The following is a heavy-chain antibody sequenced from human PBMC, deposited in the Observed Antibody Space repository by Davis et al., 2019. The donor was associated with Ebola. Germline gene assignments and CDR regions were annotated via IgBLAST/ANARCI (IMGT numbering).Heavy chain of an antibody. D-gene: IGHD2/OR15-2a*01. CDR1: GGSFSGYY. CDR2: INHSGST. V-gene: IGHV4-34*01. Sequence: SETLSLTCAVYGGSFSGYYWSWIRQPPGKGLEWIGEINHSGSTNYNPSLKSRVTISVDTSKNQFSLKLSSVTAADTAAYYCAILLGRYYYYGMDVWGKGTTVTVSS. CDR3: AILLGRYYYYGMDV. J-gene: IGHJ6*04.